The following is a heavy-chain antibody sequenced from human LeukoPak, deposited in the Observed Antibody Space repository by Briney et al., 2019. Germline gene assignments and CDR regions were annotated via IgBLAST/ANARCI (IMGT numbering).Heavy chain of an antibody. CDR1: GFRFSDYG. Sequence: PGRSLRVSCVASGFRFSDYGFHWVRQPPGKGLEWVAVMWYDGSRKEYADSVKGRFTISRDNSKNTLYLQMDSLKDEDTAVYYCVRDPGVLSFYFDSWGQGTLVTVTS. CDR2: MWYDGSRK. V-gene: IGHV3-33*01. J-gene: IGHJ4*02. CDR3: VRDPGVLSFYFDS. D-gene: IGHD4/OR15-4a*01.